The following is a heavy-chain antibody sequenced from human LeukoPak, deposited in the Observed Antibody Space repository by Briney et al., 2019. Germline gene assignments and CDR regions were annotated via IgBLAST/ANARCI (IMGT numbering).Heavy chain of an antibody. D-gene: IGHD2-15*01. CDR3: ARARTDCSGGSCYSDY. V-gene: IGHV1-2*02. CDR1: GYTFTGYY. CDR2: INPNSGGT. J-gene: IGHJ4*02. Sequence: GASVKVPCKASGYTFTGYYMHWVRQAPGQGLEWMGWINPNSGGTNYAQKFQGRVTMTRDTSISTAYMELSRLGSDDTAVYYCARARTDCSGGSCYSDYWGQGTLVTVSS.